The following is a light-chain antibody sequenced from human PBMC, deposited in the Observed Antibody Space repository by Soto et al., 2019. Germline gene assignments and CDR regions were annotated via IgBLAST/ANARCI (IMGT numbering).Light chain of an antibody. CDR1: SRDIEAYDY. Sequence: QSALTQPRSVSGSPGQSVAISCTGTSRDIEAYDYVSWYQQHPGKAPKLIISEVNKRPSGVSYRFSGSKSGNTASLTISGLQGEDEAHYYCCSYGGRILVIFGEGTKLTVL. V-gene: IGLV2-11*01. J-gene: IGLJ2*01. CDR3: CSYGGRILVI. CDR2: EVN.